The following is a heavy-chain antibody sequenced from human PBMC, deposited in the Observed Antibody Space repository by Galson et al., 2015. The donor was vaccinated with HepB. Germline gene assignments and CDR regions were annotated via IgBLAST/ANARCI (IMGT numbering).Heavy chain of an antibody. V-gene: IGHV1-18*01. CDR3: ARNAAAAQFDY. Sequence: SVKVSCKASGYTFPSYSINWVRQAPGQGPEWMGWISASNGNTNYAQKFQGRVTMTTDTSTSTAYMELRSLRSDDTAVYYCARNAAAAQFDYWGQGTLVTVSS. CDR2: ISASNGNT. D-gene: IGHD2-2*01. CDR1: GYTFPSYS. J-gene: IGHJ4*02.